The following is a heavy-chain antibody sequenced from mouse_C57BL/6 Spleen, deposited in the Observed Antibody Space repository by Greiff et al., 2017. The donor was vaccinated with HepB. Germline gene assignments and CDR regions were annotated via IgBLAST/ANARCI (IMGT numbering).Heavy chain of an antibody. Sequence: VQLQESRPELVKPGASVKISCKASGYSFTSYYIHWVKQRPGQGLEWIGWIYPGSGNTKYNEKFKGKATLTADTSSSTAYMQLSSLTSEDSAVYYCARSGTYYGSSYDYWGQGTTLTVSS. CDR3: ARSGTYYGSSYDY. V-gene: IGHV1-66*01. CDR2: IYPGSGNT. CDR1: GYSFTSYY. D-gene: IGHD1-1*01. J-gene: IGHJ2*01.